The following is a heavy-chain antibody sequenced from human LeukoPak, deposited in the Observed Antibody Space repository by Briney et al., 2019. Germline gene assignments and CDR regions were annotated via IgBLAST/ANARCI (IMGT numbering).Heavy chain of an antibody. CDR3: ARLGGGGAFDI. J-gene: IGHJ3*02. D-gene: IGHD3-16*01. V-gene: IGHV3-48*01. Sequence: GGSLRLSCAASGFTFSSYSMNWVRQAPGKGLEWVSYISSSSRTIYYADSVKGRFTISRDNAKNSLYLQMNSLRAEDTAVYYCARLGGGGAFDIWGQGTMVTVSS. CDR2: ISSSSRTI. CDR1: GFTFSSYS.